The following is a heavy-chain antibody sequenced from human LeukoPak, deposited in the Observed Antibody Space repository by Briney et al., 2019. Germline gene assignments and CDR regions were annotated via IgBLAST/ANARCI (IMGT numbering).Heavy chain of an antibody. D-gene: IGHD3-10*01. CDR1: GDSVSSNSAA. Sequence: SQTLSLTCAISGDSVSSNSAAWNWIRQSPSRGLEWLGRTYYRSKWYNDYAVSVKSRITINPDTSKNQFSLQLNSVTPEDTAVYYCARDLITMVRGVIIFYYFDYWGQGTLVTVSS. CDR2: TYYRSKWYN. J-gene: IGHJ4*02. V-gene: IGHV6-1*01. CDR3: ARDLITMVRGVIIFYYFDY.